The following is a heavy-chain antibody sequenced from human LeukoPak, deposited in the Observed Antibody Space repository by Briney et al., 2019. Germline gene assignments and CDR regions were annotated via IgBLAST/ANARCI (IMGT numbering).Heavy chain of an antibody. Sequence: SSETLSLTCTVSGGSISSYYCSWIRQPPGKGLEWVSAISGSGGSTYYADSVKGRFTISRDNSKNTLYLQMNSLRAEDTAVYYCASIAVAGTDYYYYGMDVWGQGTTVTVSS. CDR3: ASIAVAGTDYYYYGMDV. D-gene: IGHD6-19*01. J-gene: IGHJ6*02. CDR2: ISGSGGST. CDR1: GGSISSYY. V-gene: IGHV3-23*01.